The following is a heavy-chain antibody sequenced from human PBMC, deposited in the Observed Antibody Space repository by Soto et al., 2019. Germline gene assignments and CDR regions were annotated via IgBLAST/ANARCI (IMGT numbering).Heavy chain of an antibody. D-gene: IGHD1-26*01. CDR2: INPNSGGT. J-gene: IGHJ4*02. CDR1: GYTFTGYY. CDR3: ARPWSYSIDY. Sequence: QVQLVQSGAEVKKPGASVKVSCKASGYTFTGYYLHWVRQAPGQGLEWMGWINPNSGGTNYAQKLQDRVTMTRDTSISTAYMELSGLRSDDTAVYYCARPWSYSIDYWGQGTLVTVSS. V-gene: IGHV1-2*02.